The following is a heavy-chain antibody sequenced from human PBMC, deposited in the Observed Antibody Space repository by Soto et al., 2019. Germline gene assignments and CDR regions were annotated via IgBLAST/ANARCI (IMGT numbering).Heavy chain of an antibody. D-gene: IGHD3-3*01. Sequence: QGLEWMGGIIPIFGTANYAQKFQGRVTITADESTSTAYMELSSLRSEDTAVYYCARDLPLIRSPTHGMDVWGQGTTVTVSS. V-gene: IGHV1-69*01. CDR3: ARDLPLIRSPTHGMDV. CDR2: IIPIFGTA. J-gene: IGHJ6*02.